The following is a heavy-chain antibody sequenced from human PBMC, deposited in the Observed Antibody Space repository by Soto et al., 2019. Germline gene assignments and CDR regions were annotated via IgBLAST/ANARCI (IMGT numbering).Heavy chain of an antibody. CDR2: IHPNTGGT. Sequence: QVQLVQSGAEVRKPGASVKVSCKASGYPYTNSYMHCVRQAPGQGLELMGWIHPNTGGTNYAQKFQGRVTMTRDTSVSTVYMELNRLTSDDTAIYFCASDFRTRGWFRQAGNFAMDVWGQGTTVTVS. CDR3: ASDFRTRGWFRQAGNFAMDV. CDR1: GYPYTNSY. V-gene: IGHV1-2*02. D-gene: IGHD6-19*01. J-gene: IGHJ6*02.